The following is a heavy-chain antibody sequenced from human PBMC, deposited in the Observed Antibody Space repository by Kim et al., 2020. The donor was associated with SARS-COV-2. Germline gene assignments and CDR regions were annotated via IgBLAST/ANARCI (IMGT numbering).Heavy chain of an antibody. CDR3: ARDGYSGYRYGMDV. V-gene: IGHV1-18*01. Sequence: AQKLQGRVTMTTDTSTSTAYMELRSLRSDDTAVYYCARDGYSGYRYGMDVWGQGTTVTVSS. J-gene: IGHJ6*02. D-gene: IGHD5-12*01.